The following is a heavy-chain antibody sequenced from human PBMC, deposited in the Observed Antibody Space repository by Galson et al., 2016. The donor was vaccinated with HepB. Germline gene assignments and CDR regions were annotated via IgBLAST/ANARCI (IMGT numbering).Heavy chain of an antibody. CDR3: TRDWGSGWFLR. CDR2: ISGRGGGT. CDR1: GITFSNYA. J-gene: IGHJ4*02. D-gene: IGHD6-13*01. V-gene: IGHV3-23*01. Sequence: SLRLSCAASGITFSNYAMNWVRQAPGKGLEWVSVISGRGGGTYYADSVKGRFTISRDNSKNTVYLQMNSLRVEDKAVYYCTRDWGSGWFLRWGEGTQVTVSS.